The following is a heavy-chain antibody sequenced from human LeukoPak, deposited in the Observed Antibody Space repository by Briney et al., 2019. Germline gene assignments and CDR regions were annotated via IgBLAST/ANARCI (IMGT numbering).Heavy chain of an antibody. CDR1: GFTFDDYA. V-gene: IGHV3-9*01. CDR2: ISWNSGSI. CDR3: AKDMGSGSYYGSDY. J-gene: IGHJ4*02. D-gene: IGHD1-26*01. Sequence: GGSLRLSCAASGFTFDDYAMQWVRQAPGKGLEWVSGISWNSGSIGYADSVKGRFTISRDNAKNSLYLQMNSLRAEDTALYYCAKDMGSGSYYGSDYWGQGILVTVSS.